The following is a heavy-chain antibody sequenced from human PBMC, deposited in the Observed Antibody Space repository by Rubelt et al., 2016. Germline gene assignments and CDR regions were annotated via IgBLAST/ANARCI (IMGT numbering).Heavy chain of an antibody. CDR3: AIQTREYNWSDP. CDR2: IIPILGIG. D-gene: IGHD3-10*01. Sequence: QVQLVQSGAEVKKPGASVKVSCKASGGTFSSYAISWVRQAPGQGLEWMGRIIPILGIGNDATKFQGRVTITGDNSRSAAYMGLSSLRVEDTAVYYWAIQTREYNWSDPWGQGTLVTVSS. V-gene: IGHV1-69*04. J-gene: IGHJ5*02. CDR1: GGTFSSYA.